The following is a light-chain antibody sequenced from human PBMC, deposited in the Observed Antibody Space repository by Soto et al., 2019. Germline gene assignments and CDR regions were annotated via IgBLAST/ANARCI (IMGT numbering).Light chain of an antibody. CDR2: GAS. V-gene: IGKV3-20*01. CDR1: QSVSSSY. J-gene: IGKJ2*01. CDR3: QQYVSSPQS. Sequence: EIVLTQSPGTLALSPGERATLSCRASQSVSSSYLASYHQKPGQALRPLIYGASSRASCIPDGFSGSGSGTFFSLINARLEVEVFALYYCQQYVSSPQSVGQVSNGDIK.